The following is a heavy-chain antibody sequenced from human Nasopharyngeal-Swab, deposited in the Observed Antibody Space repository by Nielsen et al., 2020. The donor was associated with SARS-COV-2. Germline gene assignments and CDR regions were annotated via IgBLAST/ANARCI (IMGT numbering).Heavy chain of an antibody. CDR2: VKQDGSEK. CDR3: AREICTRITCFDYGMDV. Sequence: MRQSPAHGLERVASVKQDGSEKYSVDSVRGRFTISRDNTKNSVYLQMNNLRAEDTAVYYCAREICTRITCFDYGMDVWGQGTTVTVSS. V-gene: IGHV3-7*01. J-gene: IGHJ6*02. D-gene: IGHD2-2*01.